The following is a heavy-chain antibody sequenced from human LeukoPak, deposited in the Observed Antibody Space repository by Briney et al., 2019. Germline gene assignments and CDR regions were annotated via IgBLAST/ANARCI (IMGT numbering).Heavy chain of an antibody. J-gene: IGHJ3*02. CDR2: IIPILGIA. V-gene: IGHV1-69*04. D-gene: IGHD4-11*01. Sequence: ASVKVSCKASGYTFTSYYMHWVRQAPGQGLEWMGRIIPILGIANYAQKFQGRVTITADKSTSTAYMELSSLRSEDTAVYYSARGTVTTSGAFDIWGQGTMVTVSS. CDR1: GYTFTSYY. CDR3: ARGTVTTSGAFDI.